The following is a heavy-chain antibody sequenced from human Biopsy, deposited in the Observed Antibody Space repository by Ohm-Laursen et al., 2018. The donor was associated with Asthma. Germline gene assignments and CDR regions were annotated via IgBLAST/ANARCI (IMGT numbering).Heavy chain of an antibody. CDR1: GFTFSSYS. Sequence: GSLRLSCSASGFTFSSYSMNWVRQAPGKGLEWVSYISSSSSTIYYADFVKGRFTISRDNSKNTLYLQMNSLRAEDTAVYYCASQSSGPDFWSGYYYFDYWGQGTLVTVSS. CDR2: ISSSSSTI. V-gene: IGHV3-48*01. D-gene: IGHD3-3*01. CDR3: ASQSSGPDFWSGYYYFDY. J-gene: IGHJ4*02.